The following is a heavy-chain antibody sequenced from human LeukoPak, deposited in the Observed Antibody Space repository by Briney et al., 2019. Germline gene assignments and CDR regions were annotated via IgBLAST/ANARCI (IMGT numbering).Heavy chain of an antibody. CDR2: INHSGST. D-gene: IGHD6-13*01. CDR3: AMSIAAAGKEIYFDY. CDR1: GGSFSGYY. J-gene: IGHJ4*02. Sequence: SETLSLTCAVYGGSFSGYYWSWIRQPPGKGLEWIGEINHSGSTNYNPSLKSRVTISVDTSKNQFSLKLSSVTAADTAVYYCAMSIAAAGKEIYFDYWGQGTLVTVSS. V-gene: IGHV4-34*01.